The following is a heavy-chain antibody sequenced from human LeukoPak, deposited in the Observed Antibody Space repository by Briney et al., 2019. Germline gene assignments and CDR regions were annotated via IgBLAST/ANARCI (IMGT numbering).Heavy chain of an antibody. Sequence: ASVKVSCKASGGTFSTYAINWVRQAPGQGFEWMGGITPIFGTANYAQKFQGRVTITTDESTSTAYMELSSLRSEDTAVYYCARDSAVWSGSFVYYFDYWGQGTLVTVSS. D-gene: IGHD1-26*01. V-gene: IGHV1-69*05. J-gene: IGHJ4*02. CDR1: GGTFSTYA. CDR3: ARDSAVWSGSFVYYFDY. CDR2: ITPIFGTA.